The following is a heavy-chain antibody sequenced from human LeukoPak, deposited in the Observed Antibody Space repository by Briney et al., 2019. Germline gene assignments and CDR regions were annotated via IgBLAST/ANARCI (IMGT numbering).Heavy chain of an antibody. CDR2: INHSGST. J-gene: IGHJ4*02. Sequence: SETLSLTCAVYGGSFSGYYWSWIRQPPGKGLEWIGEINHSGSTNYNPSLKSRVTISVDTSKNQFSLKLSSVTPADTAVYYCARGPIAVAEPDYWGQGTLVTVSS. V-gene: IGHV4-34*01. D-gene: IGHD6-19*01. CDR1: GGSFSGYY. CDR3: ARGPIAVAEPDY.